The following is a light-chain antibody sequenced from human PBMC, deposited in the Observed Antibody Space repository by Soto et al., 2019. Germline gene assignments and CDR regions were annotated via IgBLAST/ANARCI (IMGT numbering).Light chain of an antibody. V-gene: IGLV2-8*01. CDR3: SSSAGIYHYLV. Sequence: QSALTQPASVSGSPGQSIAISCTGSSSDVGIYNYVSWYQQHPGKAPRLMIYEVNKRPSGVPDRFSGSKSGYTASLTVSGLQTEDEAFYYCSSSAGIYHYLVFGGGTQLTVL. CDR1: SSDVGIYNY. J-gene: IGLJ3*02. CDR2: EVN.